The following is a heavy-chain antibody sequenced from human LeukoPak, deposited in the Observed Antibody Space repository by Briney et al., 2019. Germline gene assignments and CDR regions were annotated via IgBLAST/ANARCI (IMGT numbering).Heavy chain of an antibody. V-gene: IGHV3-64D*06. J-gene: IGHJ6*04. CDR2: ISSNGGST. D-gene: IGHD6-13*01. Sequence: GGSLRLSCSASGFTFSSYAMHWVRQAPGKGLEYVSAISSNGGSTYYADSVKGRFTISRDNSKNTLYLQMSSLRAEDTAVYYCARGQELPGRGSSWYPPPNYGMDVWGKGTTVTVSS. CDR3: ARGQELPGRGSSWYPPPNYGMDV. CDR1: GFTFSSYA.